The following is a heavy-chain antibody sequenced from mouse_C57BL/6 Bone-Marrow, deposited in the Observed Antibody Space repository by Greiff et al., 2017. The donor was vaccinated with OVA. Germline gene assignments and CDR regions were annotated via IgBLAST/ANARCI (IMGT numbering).Heavy chain of an antibody. CDR3: ARDDGPDY. D-gene: IGHD2-3*01. CDR2: INPKNGGT. CDR1: GYTFTDYY. J-gene: IGHJ2*01. Sequence: EVQLQQSGPELVKPGASVKISCKASGYTFTDYYMNWVKQSHGKSLEWIGDINPKNGGTSYNQKFKGKATLTVDKSSSTAYMELRSLTSEDSAVYYCARDDGPDYWGQGTTLTVSS. V-gene: IGHV1-26*01.